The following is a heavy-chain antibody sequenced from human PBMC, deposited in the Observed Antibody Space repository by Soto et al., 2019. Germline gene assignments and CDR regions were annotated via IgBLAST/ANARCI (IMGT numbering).Heavy chain of an antibody. Sequence: GGSLRLSCAASGFTFSSYSMNWVRQAPGKGLEWVSSISSSSSYIYYADSVKGRFTISRDNAKNSLYLQMNSLRAEDTAVYYCARDWGPGSGWPQYYYYGMDVWGQGTTVTVSS. D-gene: IGHD6-19*01. CDR3: ARDWGPGSGWPQYYYYGMDV. CDR1: GFTFSSYS. J-gene: IGHJ6*02. V-gene: IGHV3-21*01. CDR2: ISSSSSYI.